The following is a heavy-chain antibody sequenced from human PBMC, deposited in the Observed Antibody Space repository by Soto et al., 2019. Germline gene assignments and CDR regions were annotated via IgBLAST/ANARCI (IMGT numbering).Heavy chain of an antibody. J-gene: IGHJ4*02. D-gene: IGHD3-10*01. Sequence: GASVKVSCKASRYTFTSYDINWVRQAPGKGLEWMGGFDPEDGETIYAQKFQGRVTMTEDTSTDTAYMELSSLRSEDTAVYYCATPLYGSGSYKFDYWGQGTLVTVSS. CDR3: ATPLYGSGSYKFDY. CDR2: FDPEDGET. V-gene: IGHV1-24*01. CDR1: RYTFTSYD.